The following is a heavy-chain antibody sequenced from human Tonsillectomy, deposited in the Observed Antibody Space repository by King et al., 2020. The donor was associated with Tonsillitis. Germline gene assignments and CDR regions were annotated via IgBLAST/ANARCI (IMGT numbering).Heavy chain of an antibody. CDR3: ARDRDTTNWYDCDY. CDR1: GYTFTYYG. J-gene: IGHJ4*02. V-gene: IGHV1-18*01. Sequence: QLVQSGAEVKKPGASVKVSCKTSGYTFTYYGINWVRQAPGQGLEWVGWISAFNGNTNYALRFHGRVTMTTDTSTSTAYMELRSLRSDDTAMYYCARDRDTTNWYDCDYVGQGTLVTVSS. D-gene: IGHD6-13*01. CDR2: ISAFNGNT.